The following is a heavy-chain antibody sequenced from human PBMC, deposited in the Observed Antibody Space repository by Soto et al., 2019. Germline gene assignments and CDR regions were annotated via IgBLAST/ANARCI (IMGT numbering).Heavy chain of an antibody. CDR2: IYHSGST. CDR3: AGRSDSSGWYY. Sequence: SETLSLTCAVSGYSISSGYYWGWIRQPPGKGLEWIGSIYHSGSTYYNPSLKSRVTISVDTSKNQFSLKLSSVTAADTAVYYCAGRSDSSGWYYWGQGTLVTVS. CDR1: GYSISSGYY. V-gene: IGHV4-38-2*01. J-gene: IGHJ4*02. D-gene: IGHD6-19*01.